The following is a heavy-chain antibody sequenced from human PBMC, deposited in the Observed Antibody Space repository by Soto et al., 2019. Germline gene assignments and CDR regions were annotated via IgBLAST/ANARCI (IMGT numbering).Heavy chain of an antibody. Sequence: QVQLVESGGGVVQPGRSLRLSCAASGFTFSSYALHWVRQAPGKGLEWVAVISYDGSNKDYADSVKGRFTISRDNSKNTLNLQMNSRRAEDTAVYYCARGWAPGFGQWLVGYWGQGTMVTVSS. V-gene: IGHV3-30-3*01. CDR3: ARGWAPGFGQWLVGY. J-gene: IGHJ4*02. CDR1: GFTFSSYA. D-gene: IGHD6-19*01. CDR2: ISYDGSNK.